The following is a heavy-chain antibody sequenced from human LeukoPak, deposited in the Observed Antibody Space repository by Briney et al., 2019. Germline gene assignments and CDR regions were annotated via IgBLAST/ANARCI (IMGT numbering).Heavy chain of an antibody. J-gene: IGHJ4*02. D-gene: IGHD6-13*01. CDR3: AKDAGYSSSWSHFDY. CDR2: LKQDGSEK. Sequence: PGGSLRLSCAASGFTFSGYWMHWVRQAPGKGLEWVANLKQDGSEKHFADSVKGRFTISRDNAKNSLYLQMNSLRAEDTALYYCAKDAGYSSSWSHFDYWGQGTLVTVSS. V-gene: IGHV3-7*03. CDR1: GFTFSGYW.